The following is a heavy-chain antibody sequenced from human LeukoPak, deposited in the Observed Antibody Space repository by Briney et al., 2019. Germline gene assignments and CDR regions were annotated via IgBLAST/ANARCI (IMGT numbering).Heavy chain of an antibody. Sequence: ASVTVSCKASGYSFSSYSIHWVRQAPGQGLAWMGIINPSGGSTSYAQKFQGRVTMTRDTSTSTVYMELSSLRSEDTAVYYCARDMGIFNPYSSSYSLDYWGQGTLVTVSS. J-gene: IGHJ4*02. CDR1: GYSFSSYS. CDR2: INPSGGST. CDR3: ARDMGIFNPYSSSYSLDY. D-gene: IGHD6-13*01. V-gene: IGHV1-46*01.